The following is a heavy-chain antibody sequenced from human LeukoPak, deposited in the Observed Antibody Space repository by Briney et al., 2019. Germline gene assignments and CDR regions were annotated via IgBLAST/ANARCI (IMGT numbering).Heavy chain of an antibody. V-gene: IGHV4-39*07. D-gene: IGHD5-18*01. Sequence: SETLSLTCTVSGGSISSSPYYWGWIRQPPGKGLEWIGSIYYSGTTHYSPSLESRVTISVDTSNNQFSLKLASVTAVDTAIYYCAKGAGGFSYYNWFDPWGKGTLVTVSS. CDR3: AKGAGGFSYYNWFDP. J-gene: IGHJ5*02. CDR2: IYYSGTT. CDR1: GGSISSSPYY.